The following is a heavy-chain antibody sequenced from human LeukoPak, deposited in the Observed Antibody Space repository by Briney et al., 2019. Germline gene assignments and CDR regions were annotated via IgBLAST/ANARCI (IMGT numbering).Heavy chain of an antibody. CDR3: GSTNYNPSLKSRVTISVDTSKNQFSLKLSSVTAADTAVYYCARETCSGGSCFQFDF. CDR2: IYYSGST. CDR1: GDSISNYY. D-gene: IGHD3-10*01. V-gene: IGHV4-59*01. Sequence: KPSETLSLTCTVSGDSISNYYWSWIRQSPGKGLEWIGYIYYSGSTNYNPSLKSRVTISVDTSKNQFSLKLSSVTAADAAVYYRGSTNYNPSLKSRVTISVDTSKNQFSLKLSSVTAADTAVYYCARETCSGGSCFQFDFWDQGTLVTVSS. J-gene: IGHJ4*02.